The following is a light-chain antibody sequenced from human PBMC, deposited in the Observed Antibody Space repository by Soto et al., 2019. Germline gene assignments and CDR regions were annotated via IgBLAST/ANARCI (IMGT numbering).Light chain of an antibody. V-gene: IGKV3-11*01. J-gene: IGKJ5*01. CDR3: QQRSNWPPMIT. Sequence: EIVLTQSPATLSLSPGERATLSCRASQSVSSYIAWYQQKPGQAPRLLIYDASNRATGIPARFSGSGSGTDFTLTISSLEPEDFAVYYCQQRSNWPPMITFGQGTRLEIK. CDR1: QSVSSY. CDR2: DAS.